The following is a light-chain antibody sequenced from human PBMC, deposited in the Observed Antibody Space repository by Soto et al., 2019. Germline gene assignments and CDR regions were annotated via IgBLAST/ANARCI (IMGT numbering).Light chain of an antibody. CDR1: QDIGQN. V-gene: IGKV1-33*01. Sequence: DIQRTQSPSSLSVSVGDRVTITCQASQDIGQNLNWYQQKPGKSPKLLIYDASNLETGVPSRFSGSGSGTDFTFTISRLQPADIATYYCQHYDNLPSVTFGPGTRPEIK. CDR2: DAS. CDR3: QHYDNLPSVT. J-gene: IGKJ5*01.